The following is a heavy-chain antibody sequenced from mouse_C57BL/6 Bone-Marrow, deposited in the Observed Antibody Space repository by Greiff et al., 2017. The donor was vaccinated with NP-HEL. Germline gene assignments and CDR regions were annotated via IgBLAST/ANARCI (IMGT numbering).Heavy chain of an antibody. Sequence: DVKLVESGGGLVKPGGSLKLSCAASGFTFSDYGMHWVRQAPEKGLEWVAYISSGSSTIYYADTVKGRFTISRDNAKNTLFLQMTSLRSEDAAMYYCARVGSSPFDYWGQGTLVTVSA. J-gene: IGHJ3*01. V-gene: IGHV5-17*01. CDR3: ARVGSSPFDY. D-gene: IGHD1-1*01. CDR1: GFTFSDYG. CDR2: ISSGSSTI.